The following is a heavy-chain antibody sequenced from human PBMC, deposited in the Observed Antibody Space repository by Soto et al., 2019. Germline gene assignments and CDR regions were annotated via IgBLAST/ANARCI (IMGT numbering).Heavy chain of an antibody. Sequence: GGSLRLSCAASGFTFSSYGMHWVRQAPGKGLEWVAVIWYDGSNKDYADSVKGRFTISRDNSKNTLYLQMNSLRAEDTAVYYCTRAAIRGELLDYWGQGTQVTVS. CDR2: IWYDGSNK. CDR1: GFTFSSYG. D-gene: IGHD1-26*01. V-gene: IGHV3-33*01. J-gene: IGHJ4*02. CDR3: TRAAIRGELLDY.